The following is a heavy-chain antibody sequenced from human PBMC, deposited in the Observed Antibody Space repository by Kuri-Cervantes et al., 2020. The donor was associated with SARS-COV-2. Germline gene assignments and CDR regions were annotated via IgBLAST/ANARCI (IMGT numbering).Heavy chain of an antibody. CDR2: ISYDGSNK. Sequence: GESLKISCAASGFTFSSYAMHWVRQAPGKGLEWVAVISYDGSNKYYADSVKGRFTISRDNSKNTLYLQMNSLRADDTAVYYCATGDSGYFNYWGQGTLVTVSS. CDR1: GFTFSSYA. CDR3: ATGDSGYFNY. J-gene: IGHJ4*02. D-gene: IGHD3-22*01. V-gene: IGHV3-30*04.